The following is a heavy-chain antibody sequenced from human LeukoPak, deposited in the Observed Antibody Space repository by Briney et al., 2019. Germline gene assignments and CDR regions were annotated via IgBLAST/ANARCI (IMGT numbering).Heavy chain of an antibody. V-gene: IGHV3-30*01. Sequence: RSGGSLRLSCAASGFTFSSYAMHWVRQAPGKGLEWVAVISYDGSNKYYADSVKGRFTISRDNSKNTLYLQMNSLRAEDTAVYYCARDYNFWFDPWGQGTLVTVSS. CDR1: GFTFSSYA. J-gene: IGHJ5*02. CDR2: ISYDGSNK. CDR3: ARDYNFWFDP. D-gene: IGHD3-10*01.